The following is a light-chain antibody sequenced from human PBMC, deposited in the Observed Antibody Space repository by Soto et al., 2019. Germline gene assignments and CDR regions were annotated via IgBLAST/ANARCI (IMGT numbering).Light chain of an antibody. J-gene: IGKJ2*01. CDR3: QQYGSSPHT. V-gene: IGKV3-20*01. Sequence: EMVLTQSPGTPSLSPGERATLSCRASQSVSSSYLAWYQHKPGQAPRLLIYGASSRATGIPDRFSGSGSGTDVTLIISRLEPEDFAVYYCQQYGSSPHTFGRGTKLEIK. CDR2: GAS. CDR1: QSVSSSY.